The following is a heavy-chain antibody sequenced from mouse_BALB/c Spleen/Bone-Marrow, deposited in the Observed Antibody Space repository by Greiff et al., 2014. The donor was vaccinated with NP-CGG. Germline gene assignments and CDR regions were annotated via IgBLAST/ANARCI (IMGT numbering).Heavy chain of an antibody. J-gene: IGHJ3*01. CDR1: GFDFNRYW. V-gene: IGHV4-1*02. D-gene: IGHD2-3*01. CDR2: INPDSSTI. CDR3: TRNGYYGWSAY. Sequence: EVQLQQSGGGLVQPGGSLKLSCEASGFDFNRYWMTWVRQAPGKGLEWIGEINPDSSTINYTPSLKDKFIISRDNAKNTLYLQMSKVRSEDTGLYYCTRNGYYGWSAYWGQGTLVTVSA.